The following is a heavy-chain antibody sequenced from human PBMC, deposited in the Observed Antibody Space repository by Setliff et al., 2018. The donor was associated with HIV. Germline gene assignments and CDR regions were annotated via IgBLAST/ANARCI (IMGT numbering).Heavy chain of an antibody. CDR3: ARDDVGYCSGGSCYHLFDTFDI. CDR1: GYSFTNYG. J-gene: IGHJ3*02. V-gene: IGHV1-18*01. D-gene: IGHD2-15*01. Sequence: ASVKVSCKASGYSFTNYGISWVRQAPGRGLEWLGWISSYNDNTNYALTLQGRVTMTTDTSTSTAYMELMSLGSDDPAVYYCARDDVGYCSGGSCYHLFDTFDIWGPGTVVTVSS. CDR2: ISSYNDNT.